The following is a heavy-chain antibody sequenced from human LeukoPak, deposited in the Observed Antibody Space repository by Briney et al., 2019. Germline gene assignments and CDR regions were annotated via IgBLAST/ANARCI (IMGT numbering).Heavy chain of an antibody. CDR1: GFTFSSYA. J-gene: IGHJ4*02. D-gene: IGHD3/OR15-3a*01. CDR2: ISGSGGST. Sequence: PGGSLRLSCAASGFTFSSYAMSWVRQAPGKGLEWDSAISGSGGSTYYADSVKGRFTISRDNSKNTLYLQMNSLRVEDTAVYYCAKDVAQDYYFDYWGQGTLVTVSS. CDR3: AKDVAQDYYFDY. V-gene: IGHV3-23*01.